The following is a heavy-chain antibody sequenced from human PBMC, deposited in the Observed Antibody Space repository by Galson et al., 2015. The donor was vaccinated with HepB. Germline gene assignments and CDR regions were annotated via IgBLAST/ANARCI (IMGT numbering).Heavy chain of an antibody. J-gene: IGHJ6*03. Sequence: SLRLSCAASGFTFDEYTMHWVRHAPGKGLEWVSLISWDGGSTYYADSVKGRFTISRDNSKNSLYLQMNSLRTEDTALYYCAKNGRRADYSRYYYYYYMDVWGKGTTVTVSS. CDR1: GFTFDEYT. V-gene: IGHV3-43*01. CDR2: ISWDGGST. D-gene: IGHD4-11*01. CDR3: AKNGRRADYSRYYYYYYMDV.